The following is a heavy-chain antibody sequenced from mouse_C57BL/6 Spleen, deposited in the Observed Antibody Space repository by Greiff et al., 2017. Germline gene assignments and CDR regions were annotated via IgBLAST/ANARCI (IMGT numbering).Heavy chain of an antibody. J-gene: IGHJ2*01. D-gene: IGHD1-1*01. V-gene: IGHV6-6*01. CDR3: TRIFPITTVEDYFDY. Sequence: EVKLVESGGGLVQPGGSMKLSCAASGFTFSDAWMDWVRQSPEKGLEWVAEIRNKANNHATYYAESVKGRFTISRDDSKSSVYLQMNSLRAEDTGIYYCTRIFPITTVEDYFDYWGQGTTLTVSS. CDR1: GFTFSDAW. CDR2: IRNKANNHAT.